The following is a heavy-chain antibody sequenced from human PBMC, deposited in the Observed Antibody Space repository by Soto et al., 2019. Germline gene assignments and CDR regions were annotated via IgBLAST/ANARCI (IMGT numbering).Heavy chain of an antibody. V-gene: IGHV1-18*01. CDR1: GYTFTNYG. Sequence: QVQLVQSGAELKKPGASVKVSCKASGYTFTNYGISWVRQAPGQGLEWMGWINTYHGNTKYAQKLKGRVTMPKDTSTSTAYMELTSLRSDDTAVYYCPRSPGYSASGAYFYYGMKIWGHGTTVIVSS. CDR3: PRSPGYSASGAYFYYGMKI. CDR2: INTYHGNT. J-gene: IGHJ6*02. D-gene: IGHD6-13*01.